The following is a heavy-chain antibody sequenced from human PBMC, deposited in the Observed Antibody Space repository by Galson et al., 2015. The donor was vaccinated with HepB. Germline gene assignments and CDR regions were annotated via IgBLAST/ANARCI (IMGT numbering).Heavy chain of an antibody. V-gene: IGHV1-2*02. CDR3: ARPYCSSSTSCTYYYYYGMDV. CDR2: TNPNSGDT. CDR1: GYTFTGYY. D-gene: IGHD2-2*01. Sequence: SVKVSCKASGYTFTGYYMHWVRQAPGQGLEWMGWTNPNSGDTNYAPKLQGRVTMTRDTSISTAYMKLSRLRSDDTAVYYCARPYCSSSTSCTYYYYYGMDVWGQGTTVTVSS. J-gene: IGHJ6*02.